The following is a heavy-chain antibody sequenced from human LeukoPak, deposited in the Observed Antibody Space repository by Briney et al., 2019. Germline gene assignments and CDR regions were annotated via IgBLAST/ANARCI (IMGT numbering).Heavy chain of an antibody. Sequence: GGPLRLSCAACGFTFSSYATSLLRQAPEKGVEWGSALSGCSGSTYYADSVNGRCTISRDNSKNTLYLQMNSLTIEDTAVYYCVVVVEPPDSDGFDVWGQGTMITVSS. CDR2: LSGCSGST. V-gene: IGHV3-23*01. J-gene: IGHJ3*01. CDR3: VVVVEPPDSDGFDV. CDR1: GFTFSSYA. D-gene: IGHD1-14*01.